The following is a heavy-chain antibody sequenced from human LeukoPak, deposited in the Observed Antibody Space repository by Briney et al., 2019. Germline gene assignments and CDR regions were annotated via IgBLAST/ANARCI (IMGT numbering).Heavy chain of an antibody. Sequence: GGSLRLSCAASGFTFSSYSMNWVRQAPGKGLEWVSSISSSSSYIYYADSVKGRFTISRDNAKNSLYLQMNSLRAEDTAVYYCASFERNYYGRDYWGQGTLVTVPS. CDR1: GFTFSSYS. V-gene: IGHV3-21*01. CDR2: ISSSSSYI. CDR3: ASFERNYYGRDY. J-gene: IGHJ4*02. D-gene: IGHD3-10*01.